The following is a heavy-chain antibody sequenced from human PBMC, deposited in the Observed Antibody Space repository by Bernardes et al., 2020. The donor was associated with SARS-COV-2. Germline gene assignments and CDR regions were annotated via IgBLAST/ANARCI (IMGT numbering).Heavy chain of an antibody. D-gene: IGHD2-15*01. CDR1: GYTFTSYG. V-gene: IGHV1-18*04. CDR2: ISAYNGYT. Sequence: ASVKVSCKASGYTFTSYGINWVRQAPGQGLEWMGWISAYNGYTNYAQKLQGRVTMTTDTSTTTAYMELRSLRSDDTAVYYCARDDIGRRTDYWGQGTLVTVSS. J-gene: IGHJ4*02. CDR3: ARDDIGRRTDY.